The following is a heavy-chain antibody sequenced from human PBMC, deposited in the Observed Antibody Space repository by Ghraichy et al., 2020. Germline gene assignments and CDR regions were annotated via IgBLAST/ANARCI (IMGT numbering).Heavy chain of an antibody. Sequence: SQTLSLTCTVSGGSISSGGYYWSWIRQHPGKGLEWIGYIYYSGSTYYNPSLKSRVTISVDTSKNQFSLKLSSVTAADTAVYYCARVGSSFSHFDYWGQGTLVTVSS. J-gene: IGHJ4*02. CDR1: GGSISSGGYY. D-gene: IGHD6-6*01. CDR2: IYYSGST. V-gene: IGHV4-31*03. CDR3: ARVGSSFSHFDY.